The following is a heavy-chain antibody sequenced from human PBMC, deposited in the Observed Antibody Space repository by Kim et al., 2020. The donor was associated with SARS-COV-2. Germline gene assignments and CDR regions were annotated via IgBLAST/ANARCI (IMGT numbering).Heavy chain of an antibody. D-gene: IGHD2-21*02. Sequence: SVTLSLTCTVSGGSISPYYWSWIRQPAGKGLEWIGRLYASGGTTYNSSLQNRVTMSVDTSRNQFSLKLRSVTAADTAVYFCARGDSRYFDLWGRGSLVTV. CDR3: ARGDSRYFDL. CDR1: GGSISPYY. V-gene: IGHV4-4*07. J-gene: IGHJ2*01. CDR2: LYASGGT.